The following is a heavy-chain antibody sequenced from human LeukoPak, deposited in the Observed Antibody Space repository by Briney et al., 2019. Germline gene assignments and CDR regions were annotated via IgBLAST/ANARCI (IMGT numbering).Heavy chain of an antibody. CDR3: ARLWGYSSDNRDY. J-gene: IGHJ4*02. Sequence: PGGSLRLSCAASGFTFSDYYMSWIRQAPGKGLEWVSYISSSGSTIYHADSVKGRFTISRDNAKNSLYLQMNSLRAEDTAVYYCARLWGYSSDNRDYWGQGTLVTVSS. CDR1: GFTFSDYY. D-gene: IGHD6-19*01. V-gene: IGHV3-11*04. CDR2: ISSSGSTI.